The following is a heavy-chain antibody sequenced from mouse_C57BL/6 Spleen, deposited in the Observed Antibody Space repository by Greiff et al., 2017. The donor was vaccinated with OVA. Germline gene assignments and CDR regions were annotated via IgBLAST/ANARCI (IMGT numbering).Heavy chain of an antibody. CDR1: GYTFTSYW. CDR2: IDPSDSYT. CDR3: ARGQRRLFDY. J-gene: IGHJ2*01. V-gene: IGHV1-50*01. Sequence: VQLQQPGAELVKPGASVKLSCKASGYTFTSYWMQWVKQRPGQGLEWIGEIDPSDSYTNYNQKFKGKATLTVDTSSSTAYMQLSSLTSEDSAVYYCARGQRRLFDYWGQGTTLTVSS. D-gene: IGHD3-2*02.